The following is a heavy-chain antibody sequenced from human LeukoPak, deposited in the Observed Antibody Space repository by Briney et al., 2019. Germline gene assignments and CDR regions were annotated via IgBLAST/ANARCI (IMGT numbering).Heavy chain of an antibody. J-gene: IGHJ4*02. Sequence: PSETLSLTCSVSGDSISTSSYYWGWIRQPPGKGLEWIGTIYYSGSTYYNPSLTSRVTISVDTSKNQFSLKLSSVTAADTAVFYCARGYSYAKKYDYWGQGTPVTVSS. D-gene: IGHD5-18*01. CDR3: ARGYSYAKKYDY. CDR2: IYYSGST. V-gene: IGHV4-39*01. CDR1: GDSISTSSYY.